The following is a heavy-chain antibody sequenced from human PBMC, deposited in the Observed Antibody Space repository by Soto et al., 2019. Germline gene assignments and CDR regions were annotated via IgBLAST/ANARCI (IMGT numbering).Heavy chain of an antibody. CDR1: GYTLTELS. V-gene: IGHV1-24*01. J-gene: IGHJ6*02. CDR2: FDPEDGET. D-gene: IGHD1-26*01. CDR3: ATADGSYYYYYGMDV. Sequence: EASVKVSCKVSGYTLTELSMHWVRQAPGKGLEWMGGFDPEDGETIYAQKFQGRVTMTEDTSTDTAYMELSSLRSEDTAVYYCATADGSYYYYYGMDVWGQGTTVTVSS.